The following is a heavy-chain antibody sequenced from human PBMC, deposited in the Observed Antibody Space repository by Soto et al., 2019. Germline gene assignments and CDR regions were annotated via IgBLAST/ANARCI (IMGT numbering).Heavy chain of an antibody. Sequence: QLQLQESGPGLVKPSETLSLTCTVSGGSISSSSYYWGWIRQPPGKGLEWIGSMYYSGSTYYNPSLKGRVTISVDTSKNQFSLKLSSVTAADTAVYYCARRSGSYWYFDYWGQGTLVTVSS. CDR3: ARRSGSYWYFDY. D-gene: IGHD1-26*01. CDR1: GGSISSSSYY. J-gene: IGHJ4*02. V-gene: IGHV4-39*01. CDR2: MYYSGST.